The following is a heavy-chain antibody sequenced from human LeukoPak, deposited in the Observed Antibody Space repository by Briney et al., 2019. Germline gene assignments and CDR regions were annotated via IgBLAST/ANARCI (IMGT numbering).Heavy chain of an antibody. CDR1: GFTFSSYA. Sequence: GGSLGLSCAASGFTFSSYAMHWVRQAPGKGLEYVSAISSNGGSTYYANSVKGRFTISRDNSKNTLYLQMGSLRAEDMAVYYCARETYYYDSSGYYSPLFFDYWGQGTPVTVSS. CDR3: ARETYYYDSSGYYSPLFFDY. J-gene: IGHJ4*02. D-gene: IGHD3-22*01. V-gene: IGHV3-64*01. CDR2: ISSNGGST.